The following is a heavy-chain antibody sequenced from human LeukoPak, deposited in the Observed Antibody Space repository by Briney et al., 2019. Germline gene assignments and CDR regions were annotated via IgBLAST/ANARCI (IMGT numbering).Heavy chain of an antibody. D-gene: IGHD6-6*01. CDR2: IYWDDDK. V-gene: IGHV2-5*08. CDR3: AHCRRGGSSGIDY. J-gene: IGHJ4*02. CDR1: GGSISSYYW. Sequence: TLSLTCTVSGGSISSYYWSWIRQPPGKALEWLVLIYWDDDKRYSPSLESRLTVTKDTSKNQVVLTMTNMDPVDTATYYCAHCRRGGSSGIDYWGQGTLVTVSS.